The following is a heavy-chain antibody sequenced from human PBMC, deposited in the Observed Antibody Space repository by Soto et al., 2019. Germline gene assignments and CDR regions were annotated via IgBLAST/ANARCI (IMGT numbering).Heavy chain of an antibody. D-gene: IGHD3-3*01. CDR2: IGSSGST. V-gene: IGHV3-23*01. CDR1: GFTFDTYA. J-gene: IGHJ4*02. Sequence: GGSLRLSCVASGFTFDTYALNWVRQAPGKGLEWVSAIGSSGSTYYADSVKGRFTISRDAPKKTLYLQMNSLRVEDTAKYYCAKGFRSLEWYSLAPFDYWGQGALVTVSS. CDR3: AKGFRSLEWYSLAPFDY.